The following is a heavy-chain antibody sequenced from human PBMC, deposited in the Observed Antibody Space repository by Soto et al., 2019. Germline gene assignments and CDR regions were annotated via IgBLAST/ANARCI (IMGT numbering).Heavy chain of an antibody. CDR3: AHGGIGYYFDY. CDR2: IYWDDDK. CDR1: GFSLSTSGVG. V-gene: IGHV2-5*02. D-gene: IGHD3-16*01. Sequence: SGPTLVKPTHTLTLTCTFSGFSLSTSGVGVGWIRQPPGKAMEWLALIYWDDDKRYSPSLKSRLTITKDTAKNQVVLTMTNMDPVDTATYYCAHGGIGYYFDYWGQGTLVTVSS. J-gene: IGHJ4*02.